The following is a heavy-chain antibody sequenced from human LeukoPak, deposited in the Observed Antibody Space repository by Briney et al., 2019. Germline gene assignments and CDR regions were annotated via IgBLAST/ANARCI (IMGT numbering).Heavy chain of an antibody. V-gene: IGHV4-59*08. D-gene: IGHD1-14*01. J-gene: IGHJ3*02. CDR1: GSSISSYY. Sequence: SETLSLTCTVSGSSISSYYWSWIRQPPGKGLEWIGYIYYSGSTNYNPSLKSRVTISVDTSKNQFSLKLSSVTAADTAVYYCARHFRTEKAFDIWGQGSMVTVSS. CDR2: IYYSGST. CDR3: ARHFRTEKAFDI.